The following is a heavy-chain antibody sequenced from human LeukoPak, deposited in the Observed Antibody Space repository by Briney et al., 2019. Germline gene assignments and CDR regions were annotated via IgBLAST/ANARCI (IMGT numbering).Heavy chain of an antibody. V-gene: IGHV3-48*01. Sequence: GGSLRLSCAGSGFTFSSDSMNWVRQTPGRGLEWISYISDNGRSIYYADSVRGRFTISRDNAKNSLFLQMNSLRAEDTAVYYCARDSSTYAGPPDYWGQGTLVTVSS. CDR3: ARDSSTYAGPPDY. J-gene: IGHJ4*02. CDR2: ISDNGRSI. D-gene: IGHD2-2*01. CDR1: GFTFSSDS.